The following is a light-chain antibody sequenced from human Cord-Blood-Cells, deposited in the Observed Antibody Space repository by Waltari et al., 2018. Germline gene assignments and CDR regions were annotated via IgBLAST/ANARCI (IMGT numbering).Light chain of an antibody. J-gene: IGLJ3*02. Sequence: QPALTQPASVSGSPGQSITISCTGTSRDVGGYNDVSWYQQHPGKAPKLMIYDVSKRPSGVSNRFSGSKSGNTASLTISGLQAEDEADYYCSSYTSSSTWVFGGGTKLTVL. V-gene: IGLV2-14*01. CDR1: SRDVGGYND. CDR3: SSYTSSSTWV. CDR2: DVS.